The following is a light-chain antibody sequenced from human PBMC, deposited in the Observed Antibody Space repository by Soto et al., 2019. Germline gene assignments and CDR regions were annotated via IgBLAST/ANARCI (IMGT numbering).Light chain of an antibody. J-gene: IGKJ4*01. CDR2: IAS. CDR1: QDLTGW. Sequence: DIQMTQSPSSVSASVGGRVNITCRASQDLTGWLTWYQQKPGKAPKVLIYIASRLQSGVPSRFSGRGSGTDFSLTISNLQPEDFATYFCQQSKTFPLTFGGGTKVEMK. V-gene: IGKV1-12*01. CDR3: QQSKTFPLT.